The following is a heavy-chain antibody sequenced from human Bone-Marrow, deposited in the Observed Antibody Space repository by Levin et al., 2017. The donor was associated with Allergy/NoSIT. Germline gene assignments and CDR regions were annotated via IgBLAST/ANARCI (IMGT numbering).Heavy chain of an antibody. CDR3: AIVQITTSFEI. CDR2: ISGSGGSE. J-gene: IGHJ4*02. CDR1: GFTFSNYG. Sequence: GESLKISCAGTGFTFSNYGMTWIRQAPGKGLEWVSTISGSGGSEYYVDSVKGRFTVSRDNSNDTLYLQMNSLRVGDTAVYYCAIVQITTSFEIWGQGALVTVS. V-gene: IGHV3-23*01. D-gene: IGHD3-9*01.